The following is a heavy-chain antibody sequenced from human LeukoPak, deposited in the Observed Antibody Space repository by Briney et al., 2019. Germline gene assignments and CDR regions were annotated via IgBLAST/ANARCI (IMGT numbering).Heavy chain of an antibody. CDR3: VRRPYASGMFDP. D-gene: IGHD3-10*01. V-gene: IGHV4-59*04. CDR1: GGSISSYY. J-gene: IGHJ5*02. CDR2: VYYSGST. Sequence: SETLSLTCTVSGGSISSYYWSWIRQPPGKGLEWIGNVYYSGSTYYNPSLKSRVTISVDTSKNLLSLKLNSVTAADTAVYYCVRRPYASGMFDPWGQGTLVTVSS.